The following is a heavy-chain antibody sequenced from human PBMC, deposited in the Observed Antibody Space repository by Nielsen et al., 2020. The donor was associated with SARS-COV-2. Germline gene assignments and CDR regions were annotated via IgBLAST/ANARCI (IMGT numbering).Heavy chain of an antibody. CDR3: ARDGGYDSSGYYSYWYFDL. J-gene: IGHJ2*01. CDR1: GISVTRLT. CDR2: FDPQDGET. V-gene: IGHV1-24*01. D-gene: IGHD3-22*01. Sequence: ASVKVSCKVSGISVTRLTMHWVRQAPGEGLEWMGEFDPQDGETTLALKFQGRVTMTEDPSTDTAYLDLSSLKSEDTAVYYCARDGGYDSSGYYSYWYFDLWGRGTLVTVSS.